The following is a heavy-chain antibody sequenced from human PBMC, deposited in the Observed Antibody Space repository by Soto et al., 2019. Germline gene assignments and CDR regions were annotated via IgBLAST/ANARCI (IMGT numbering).Heavy chain of an antibody. D-gene: IGHD1-1*01. CDR3: ARLPGRSHYGMDV. V-gene: IGHV4-39*01. CDR2: IYYSGST. J-gene: IGHJ6*02. CDR1: GGSISSSSYY. Sequence: QLQLQESGPGLVKPSETLSLTCTVSGGSISSSSYYWGWIRQPPGKGLEWIGSIYYSGSTYYNPSLKSRVTISVDTSKNQFSLKLSSVTAADTAVYYCARLPGRSHYGMDVWGQGTTVTVSS.